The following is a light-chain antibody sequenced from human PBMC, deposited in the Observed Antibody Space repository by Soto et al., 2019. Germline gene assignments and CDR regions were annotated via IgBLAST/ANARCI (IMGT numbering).Light chain of an antibody. CDR2: DVS. V-gene: IGLV2-11*01. J-gene: IGLJ2*01. Sequence: QSALTQPRSVSGSPGQSVTISCTGTSSDVGGYNYVSWYQQHPGKAPKLMIYDVSKRPSGVPDRFSGSKSGNTASLTISGLQAEDEADYYCCSYAGSYHVLFGGGTKVTGL. CDR3: CSYAGSYHVL. CDR1: SSDVGGYNY.